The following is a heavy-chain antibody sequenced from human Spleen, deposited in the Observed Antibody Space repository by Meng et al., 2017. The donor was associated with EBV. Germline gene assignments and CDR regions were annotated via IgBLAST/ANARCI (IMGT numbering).Heavy chain of an antibody. V-gene: IGHV3-74*02. J-gene: IGHJ4*02. CDR2: IKSNGGST. Sequence: VRVVESGGGLVKAGGFLRPSCAASRFTFRCYVLPWGGKAPGKGLVWGSRIKSNGGSTSHADSVRGRFTISRDNAKNTLYLQMNSLRAEDTAVYYCAGGYSSDYGLGYWGQGTLVTVSS. CDR3: AGGYSSDYGLGY. D-gene: IGHD3-22*01. CDR1: RFTFRCYV.